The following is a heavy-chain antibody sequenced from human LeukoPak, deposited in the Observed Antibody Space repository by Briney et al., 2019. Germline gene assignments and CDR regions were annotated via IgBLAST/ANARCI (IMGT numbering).Heavy chain of an antibody. D-gene: IGHD3-22*01. CDR2: VSSDGSNK. CDR3: AKGGSSGYPYYFDY. Sequence: GGSLRLSCAASGFTFSSYGMHWVRQAPGKGLEWVAVVSSDGSNKYYADSVKGRFTISRDNSKNTLYLQMNSLRAEDTAVYYCAKGGSSGYPYYFDYWGQGTLVTVSS. V-gene: IGHV3-30*18. CDR1: GFTFSSYG. J-gene: IGHJ4*02.